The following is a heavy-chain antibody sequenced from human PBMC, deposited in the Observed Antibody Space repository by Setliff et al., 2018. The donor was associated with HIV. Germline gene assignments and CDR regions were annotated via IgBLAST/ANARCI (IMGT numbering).Heavy chain of an antibody. CDR1: GGIVS. V-gene: IGHV1-69*10. CDR2: IIPILGIP. CDR3: ARGQTTNNIKAEAFDI. Sequence: GASVKVSCKASGGIVSINWVRQAPGQRLEWMGGIIPILGIPNYAQKFQGRVTITADKSTTTVYMELSSLGSEDTDVYYCARGQTTNNIKAEAFDIWGQGTLVTVSS. D-gene: IGHD1-20*01. J-gene: IGHJ3*02.